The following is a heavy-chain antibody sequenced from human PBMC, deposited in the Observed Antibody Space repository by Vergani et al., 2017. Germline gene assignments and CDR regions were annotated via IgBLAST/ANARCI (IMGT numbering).Heavy chain of an antibody. CDR2: IYWNDDK. D-gene: IGHD3-3*01. J-gene: IGHJ3*02. CDR3: AHTGFLEWLPPPNDAFDI. CDR1: GFSLSTSGVG. V-gene: IGHV2-5*01. Sequence: QITLKESGPTLVKPTQTLTLTCTFSGFSLSTSGVGVGWIRQPPGKALEWLALIYWNDDKRYSPSLKSRLTITKDTSKNQVVLTMTNMDPVDTATYYCAHTGFLEWLPPPNDAFDIWGQGTMVTVSS.